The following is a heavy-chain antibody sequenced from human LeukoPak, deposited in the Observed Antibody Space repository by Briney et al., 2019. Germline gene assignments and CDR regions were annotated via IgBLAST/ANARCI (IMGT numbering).Heavy chain of an antibody. D-gene: IGHD2-2*03. Sequence: GTLRLSCSASGFTFTTYGMNWVRQAPGKGLEWVSGIGGSGTRTYYADSVKGRFTISRDNSKNTLYLQMNSLRDEDTAVYYCAKDSHWILFDDWGQGTLVTVSS. J-gene: IGHJ4*02. V-gene: IGHV3-23*01. CDR2: IGGSGTRT. CDR3: AKDSHWILFDD. CDR1: GFTFTTYG.